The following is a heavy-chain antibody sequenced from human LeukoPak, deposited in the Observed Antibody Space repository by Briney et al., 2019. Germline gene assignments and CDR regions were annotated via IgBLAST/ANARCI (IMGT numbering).Heavy chain of an antibody. V-gene: IGHV4-59*01. Sequence: PSETLSLTCTMSGGSISPYYWSWIRQPPGKGLEWIAYIFHSGTTKYNPPLKSRVAISLDTPKSQFSLKLHSVTAADTAVYYCARGGYYYLDVWGGGTMVTVSS. CDR1: GGSISPYY. CDR2: IFHSGTT. CDR3: ARGGYYYLDV. J-gene: IGHJ6*03.